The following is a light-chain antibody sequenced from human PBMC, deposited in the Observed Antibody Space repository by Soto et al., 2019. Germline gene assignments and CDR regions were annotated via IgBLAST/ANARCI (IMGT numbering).Light chain of an antibody. V-gene: IGKV3-20*01. J-gene: IGKJ5*01. Sequence: EIVLTQSPGTLSVSPGERATLSCRASQSVSSSYLAWYQQKPGQAPRLLIYGASSRAIGIPDRFSGSGSGTDFTLTISRLEPEDFAVYYCQQYGSPITFGQWTRLEIK. CDR2: GAS. CDR1: QSVSSSY. CDR3: QQYGSPIT.